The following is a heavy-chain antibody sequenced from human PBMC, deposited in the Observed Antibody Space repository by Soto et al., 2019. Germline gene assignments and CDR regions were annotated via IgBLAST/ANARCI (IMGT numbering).Heavy chain of an antibody. Sequence: EVQLLESGGGLVQPGGSLRLSCAASGFTFSSFAMNWVRQAPGKGLEWVSVIGYSGGSTNYADSVKGRFTISRDNSKNTLHLQMNSLRADDTAIYYCAKDRWQQPLAGFDNWGQGTLVTVSS. D-gene: IGHD6-13*01. V-gene: IGHV3-23*01. CDR3: AKDRWQQPLAGFDN. J-gene: IGHJ4*02. CDR1: GFTFSSFA. CDR2: IGYSGGST.